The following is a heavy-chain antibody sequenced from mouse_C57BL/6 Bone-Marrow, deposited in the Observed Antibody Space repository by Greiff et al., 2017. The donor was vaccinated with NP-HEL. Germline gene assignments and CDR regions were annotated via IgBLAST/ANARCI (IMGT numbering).Heavy chain of an antibody. CDR1: GYTFTSYW. J-gene: IGHJ2*01. V-gene: IGHV1-55*01. CDR3: ARPYYYGSTFDY. D-gene: IGHD1-1*01. CDR2: IYPGSGST. Sequence: QVQLQQPGAELVKPGASVKMSCKASGYTFTSYWITWVKQRPGQGLEWIGDIYPGSGSTNYNEKFKSKATRTVDTSSSTAYMQLSSLTSEDSAVYYCARPYYYGSTFDYWGQGTTLTVSS.